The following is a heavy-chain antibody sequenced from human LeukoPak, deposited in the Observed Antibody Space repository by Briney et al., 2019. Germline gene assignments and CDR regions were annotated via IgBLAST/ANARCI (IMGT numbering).Heavy chain of an antibody. D-gene: IGHD2-2*01. J-gene: IGHJ1*01. CDR1: GGSFSGYY. CDR3: ARGYCSSTSCYRRAEYFQH. V-gene: IGHV4-34*01. Sequence: SETLSLTCAVYGGSFSGYYWSWIRQPPGKGLEWIGEINHSGSTTYNPSLKSRVTISVDTSKNQFSLKLSSVTAADTAVYYCARGYCSSTSCYRRAEYFQHWGQGTLVTVSS. CDR2: INHSGST.